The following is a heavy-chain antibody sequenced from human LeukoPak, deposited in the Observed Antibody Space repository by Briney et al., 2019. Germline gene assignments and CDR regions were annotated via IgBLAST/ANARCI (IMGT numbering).Heavy chain of an antibody. D-gene: IGHD2-15*01. CDR1: GYTFTNYG. V-gene: IGHV1-18*04. Sequence: EASVMVSCKASGYTFTNYGISWVRQAPGQGLEWMSWISANNGETRYAQNFQGRVTMTTDTSTTTAYMELRSLRSDDTAVYYCARSLGYCSGGSCTDAFDIWGQGTMVTVSS. J-gene: IGHJ3*02. CDR2: ISANNGET. CDR3: ARSLGYCSGGSCTDAFDI.